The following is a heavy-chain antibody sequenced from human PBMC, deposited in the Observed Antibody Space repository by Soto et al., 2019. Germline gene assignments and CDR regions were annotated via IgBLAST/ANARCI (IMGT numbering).Heavy chain of an antibody. D-gene: IGHD5-12*01. CDR1: GFTFSSYA. Sequence: PVGSLRLSCAASGFTFSSYAMHWVRQAPGKGLEWVAVISYDGSNKYYADSVKGRFTISRDNSKNTLYLQMNSLRAEDTAVYYCARDSPPSGLRGPNDYYYYGMDVWGQGTTVTVSS. V-gene: IGHV3-30-3*01. CDR2: ISYDGSNK. J-gene: IGHJ6*02. CDR3: ARDSPPSGLRGPNDYYYYGMDV.